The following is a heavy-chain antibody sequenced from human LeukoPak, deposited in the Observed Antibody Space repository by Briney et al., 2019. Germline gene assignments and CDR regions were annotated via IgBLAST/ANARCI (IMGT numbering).Heavy chain of an antibody. Sequence: GSLRLSCSASGFIFSTYGMHWVRQAPGKGLEWVAFIRNDKSSEHYADSVKGRFTISRDNSKNTLYLQMNSLRPEDTAVYYCAKRISGAYYSLLDYWGQGTLVIVSS. D-gene: IGHD1-26*01. V-gene: IGHV3-30*02. CDR3: AKRISGAYYSLLDY. J-gene: IGHJ4*02. CDR1: GFIFSTYG. CDR2: IRNDKSSE.